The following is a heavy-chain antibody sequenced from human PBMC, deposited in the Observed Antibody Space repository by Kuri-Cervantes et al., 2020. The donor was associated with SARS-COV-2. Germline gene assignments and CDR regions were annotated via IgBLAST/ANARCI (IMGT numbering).Heavy chain of an antibody. J-gene: IGHJ4*02. CDR2: IKGGSGTT. CDR3: ARDLGVAPDF. D-gene: IGHD3-16*01. V-gene: IGHV3-23*01. CDR1: GFTFSSYA. Sequence: GGSLRLSCAASGFTFSSYAMSWVRQALGKGLEWVSCIKGGSGTTYYAASVKGRFTVSRDNAKNTLYLLMSSLRVEDTAMYYCARDLGVAPDFWGQGTQVTVSS.